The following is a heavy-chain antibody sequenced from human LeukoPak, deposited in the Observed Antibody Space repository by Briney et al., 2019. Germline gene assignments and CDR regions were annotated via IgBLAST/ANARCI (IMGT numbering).Heavy chain of an antibody. Sequence: GGSLRLSCAASGFTFSQAWMTWVRQAPGKGLEWIGRVKSKTDGETTDYAAPVKGRFTISRDDSKNTLYLQMNSLKTEDTAVYCCTTDVPFFYGDGAYTWGQGTMVTVSS. CDR1: GFTFSQAW. D-gene: IGHD4-17*01. V-gene: IGHV3-15*01. CDR2: VKSKTDGETT. J-gene: IGHJ3*02. CDR3: TTDVPFFYGDGAYT.